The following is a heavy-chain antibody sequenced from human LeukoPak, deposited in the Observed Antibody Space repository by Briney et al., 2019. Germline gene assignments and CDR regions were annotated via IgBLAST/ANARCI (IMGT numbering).Heavy chain of an antibody. Sequence: HPGGSLRLSCAASRFTLSSYEMNWVRQAPGKGLEWVSYISRSGSTIYYADSVKGRFTISRDNAKNSLYLQMNSLRAEDTAVYYCARVVGAPVPAAAIDYWGQGTLVTVSS. CDR2: ISRSGSTI. D-gene: IGHD2-2*01. J-gene: IGHJ4*02. CDR1: RFTLSSYE. V-gene: IGHV3-48*03. CDR3: ARVVGAPVPAAAIDY.